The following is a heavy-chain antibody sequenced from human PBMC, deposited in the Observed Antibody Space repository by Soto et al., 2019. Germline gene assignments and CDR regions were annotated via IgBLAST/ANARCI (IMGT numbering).Heavy chain of an antibody. D-gene: IGHD5-18*01. Sequence: QVQLVQSXAEVKKPGSSVKVSCKASGGTFSSYAISWVRQAPGQGLEWMGGIIPIFGTANYAQKFQGRVTITAAESTSTAYMELSSLRSEDTAVYYCAILPRGYSYVLEDYWGQGTLVTVSS. CDR2: IIPIFGTA. V-gene: IGHV1-69*12. CDR1: GGTFSSYA. J-gene: IGHJ4*02. CDR3: AILPRGYSYVLEDY.